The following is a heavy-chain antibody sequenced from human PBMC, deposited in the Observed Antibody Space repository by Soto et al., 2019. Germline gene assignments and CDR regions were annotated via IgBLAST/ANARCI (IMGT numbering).Heavy chain of an antibody. Sequence: QVQLVESGGGVVQPGRSLRLSCAASGFTFSSYGMHWVRQAPGKGLEWVAVISYDGSNKYYADSVKGRFTISRDNSKNXLXPQMNSLRAEDTAVYYCAKGRYYYDSSGRKSYYFDYWGQGTLVTVSS. CDR1: GFTFSSYG. CDR2: ISYDGSNK. CDR3: AKGRYYYDSSGRKSYYFDY. D-gene: IGHD3-22*01. J-gene: IGHJ4*02. V-gene: IGHV3-30*18.